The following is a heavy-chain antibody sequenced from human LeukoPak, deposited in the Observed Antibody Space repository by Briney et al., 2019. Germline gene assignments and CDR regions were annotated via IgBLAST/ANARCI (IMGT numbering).Heavy chain of an antibody. J-gene: IGHJ5*02. CDR2: ISYDGSNK. Sequence: GGSLRLSCAASGFTFSSYAMHWVRQAPGKGLEWVAVISYDGSNKYYADSVKGRFTISRVNSKNTLYLQMNSLRAEDTAVYYCARDPRLYYDFWSGYSNHNWFDPWGQGTLVTVSS. CDR3: ARDPRLYYDFWSGYSNHNWFDP. CDR1: GFTFSSYA. D-gene: IGHD3-3*01. V-gene: IGHV3-30-3*01.